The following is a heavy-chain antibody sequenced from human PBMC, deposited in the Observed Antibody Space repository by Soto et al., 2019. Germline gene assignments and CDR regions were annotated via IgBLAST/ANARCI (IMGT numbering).Heavy chain of an antibody. CDR1: GFTFSSYG. CDR3: ARHGEAAGTLSRFDP. Sequence: PGGSLRLSCAASGFTFSSYGMHWVRQAPGKGLEWVAVISYDGSNKYYADSVKGRFTISRDNSKNTLYLQMNSLRAEDTAVYYCARHGEAAGTLSRFDPWGQGTLVTVSS. D-gene: IGHD6-13*01. V-gene: IGHV3-30*03. J-gene: IGHJ5*02. CDR2: ISYDGSNK.